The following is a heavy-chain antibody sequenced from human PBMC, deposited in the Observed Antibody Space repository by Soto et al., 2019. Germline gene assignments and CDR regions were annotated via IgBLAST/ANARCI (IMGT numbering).Heavy chain of an antibody. V-gene: IGHV3-74*01. CDR1: GFTFSSYW. Sequence: EVQLVESGGGLVQPGGSLRLSCAASGFTFSSYWMHWVRQAPGKGLVWLSRVNTHGSTTNYADSVKGRFTISRDKAENTLYLQITSLRAVETGVYYCARGSYRSFWFDYWGQGTLVTVSS. CDR3: ARGSYRSFWFDY. CDR2: VNTHGSTT. J-gene: IGHJ4*02. D-gene: IGHD5-18*01.